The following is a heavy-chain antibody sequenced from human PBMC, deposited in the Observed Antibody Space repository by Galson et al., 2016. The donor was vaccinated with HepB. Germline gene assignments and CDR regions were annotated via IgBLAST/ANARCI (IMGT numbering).Heavy chain of an antibody. V-gene: IGHV3-30*03. CDR3: ARDNGARGFDI. CDR1: GFTFNRRG. J-gene: IGHJ3*02. D-gene: IGHD2-8*01. Sequence: SLRLSCAASGFTFNRRGMHWVRQAPGKGLEWVAADSMDGRRKFYADSVKGRFTISRDNARYSLYLQMNSLRVDDMAVYYCARDNGARGFDIWGQGTLV. CDR2: DSMDGRRK.